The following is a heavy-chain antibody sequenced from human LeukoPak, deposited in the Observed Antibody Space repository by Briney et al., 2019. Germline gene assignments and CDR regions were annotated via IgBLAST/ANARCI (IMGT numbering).Heavy chain of an antibody. D-gene: IGHD6-19*01. CDR2: IIPILGIA. J-gene: IGHJ5*02. Sequence: ASVKVSCKASGGTFSSYAISWVRQAPGQGLEWMGRIIPILGIANYAQKFQGRVTITADKSTSTAYMELSSLRSEYTAVYYCARGPIAVAGRENWFDPWGQGTLVTVSP. CDR1: GGTFSSYA. CDR3: ARGPIAVAGRENWFDP. V-gene: IGHV1-69*04.